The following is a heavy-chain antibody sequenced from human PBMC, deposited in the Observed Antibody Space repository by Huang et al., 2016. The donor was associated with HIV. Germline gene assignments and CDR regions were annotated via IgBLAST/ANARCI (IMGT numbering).Heavy chain of an antibody. J-gene: IGHJ4*02. CDR3: ARGRYRGGWKPFDS. Sequence: QVQMRQWGAGLLKPPEALSLTCAVDGDSFNIYSWGGIRQMPGGGLEWIGDSNHSGASHYNPTLRSRVSMSVDASNNQFSLHLDSLTAADTATYYCARGRYRGGWKPFDSWGQGTLVVVSS. CDR2: SNHSGAS. D-gene: IGHD2-21*01. CDR1: GDSFNIYS. V-gene: IGHV4-34*01.